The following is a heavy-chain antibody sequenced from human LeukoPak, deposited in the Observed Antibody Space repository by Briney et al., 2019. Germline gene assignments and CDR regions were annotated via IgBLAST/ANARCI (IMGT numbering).Heavy chain of an antibody. CDR1: GFSFSDEY. CDR3: GRSRGAGPGAHFDI. CDR2: ISASGSYT. D-gene: IGHD6-19*01. J-gene: IGHJ4*02. V-gene: IGHV3-11*03. Sequence: GGSLRLSCAASGFSFSDEYMSWIRQAPGQGLEWISYISASGSYTNYADSVKGRFTISRDNAKNSLYLQMNSLRAEDTAVYYCGRSRGAGPGAHFDIWGQGTLVTVSS.